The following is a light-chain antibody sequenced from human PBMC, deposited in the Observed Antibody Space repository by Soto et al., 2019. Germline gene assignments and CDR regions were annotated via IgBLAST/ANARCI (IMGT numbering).Light chain of an antibody. CDR2: DAS. CDR1: QSISSW. J-gene: IGKJ1*01. CDR3: QQYNSYPWT. V-gene: IGKV1-5*01. Sequence: DIQMTQPPSTLSASVGDRVTITCRASQSISSWLAWYQQKPGKAPKLLIYDASSLESGVPSRFSGSGSGTEFTLTISSLQHDDFATYYCQQYNSYPWTFGQGTKV.